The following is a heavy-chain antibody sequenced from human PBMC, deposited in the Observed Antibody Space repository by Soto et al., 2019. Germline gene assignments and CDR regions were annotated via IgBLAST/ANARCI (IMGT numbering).Heavy chain of an antibody. D-gene: IGHD5-12*01. CDR3: VKDSPIGSVFSGHDDIDS. Sequence: ASVKVSCKASGYTFNSYAMNWVRQAPGQRLEWMGWINAGNGNTKYAQKFQGRVTITADKSTTTAYMEVSSLRPEDTAMYYCVKDSPIGSVFSGHDDIDSWGQGTPVTVSS. J-gene: IGHJ4*02. CDR2: INAGNGNT. CDR1: GYTFNSYA. V-gene: IGHV1-3*01.